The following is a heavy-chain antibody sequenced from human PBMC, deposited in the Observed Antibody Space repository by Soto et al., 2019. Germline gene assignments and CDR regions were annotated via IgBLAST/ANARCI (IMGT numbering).Heavy chain of an antibody. D-gene: IGHD2-15*01. CDR3: ALCSGGSCYRDGYYYYGMDV. V-gene: IGHV1-69*13. J-gene: IGHJ6*02. CDR2: IIPIFGTA. CDR1: GGTFSSYA. Sequence: SVKVSCKASGGTFSSYAISWVRQAPGQGLEWMGGIIPIFGTANYAQKFQGRVTITADESTSTAYMELSSLRSEDTAVYYCALCSGGSCYRDGYYYYGMDVWGQGTTLTVSS.